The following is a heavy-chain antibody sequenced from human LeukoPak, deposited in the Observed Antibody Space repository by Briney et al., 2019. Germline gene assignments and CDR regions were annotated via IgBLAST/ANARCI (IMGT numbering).Heavy chain of an antibody. CDR2: INHSGRT. Sequence: SETLSLTCAVYGGSFSGYYWNWIRQPPGKGLEWIGEINHSGRTNYNPSLKSRVTISVDTSKNQFSLKLSSVTAADTAVYYCARGLSSGWLLSVDYWGQGTLVTVSS. J-gene: IGHJ4*02. V-gene: IGHV4-34*01. CDR3: ARGLSSGWLLSVDY. CDR1: GGSFSGYY. D-gene: IGHD6-19*01.